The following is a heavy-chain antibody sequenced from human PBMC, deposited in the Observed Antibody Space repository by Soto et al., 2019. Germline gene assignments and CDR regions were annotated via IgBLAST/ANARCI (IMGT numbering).Heavy chain of an antibody. V-gene: IGHV4-30-2*01. Sequence: SETLSLTCAVSGVSIISGDYSWSWIRQPPGRGLEWIGYIYHDGKTLYNPSLKSRVSISLDRSKNQFSLKLASATAADTAVYYCARHPGYYDILTGYTTYYFDSWGQGILVTVSS. J-gene: IGHJ4*02. D-gene: IGHD3-9*01. CDR3: ARHPGYYDILTGYTTYYFDS. CDR1: GVSIISGDYS. CDR2: IYHDGKT.